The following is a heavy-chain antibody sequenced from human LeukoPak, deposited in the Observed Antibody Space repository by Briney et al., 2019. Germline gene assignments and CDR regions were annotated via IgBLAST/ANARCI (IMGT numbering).Heavy chain of an antibody. Sequence: GESLKTSCKGFGYSFTTYWISWVHQMPGKGLEWMGIIYPGDSDTRYSPSFQGQVTISADKSISTAYLQWSSLKASVTAMYYCATSTIAFYDSSGYYAANSYSYYGRDVWGQGTTVTVSS. CDR2: IYPGDSDT. D-gene: IGHD3-22*01. J-gene: IGHJ6*02. CDR1: GYSFTTYW. CDR3: ATSTIAFYDSSGYYAANSYSYYGRDV. V-gene: IGHV5-51*07.